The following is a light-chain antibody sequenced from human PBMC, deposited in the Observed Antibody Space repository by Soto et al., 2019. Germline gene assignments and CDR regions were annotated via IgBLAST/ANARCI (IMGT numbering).Light chain of an antibody. CDR1: QGISSW. CDR2: KAS. J-gene: IGKJ1*01. V-gene: IGKV1-5*03. Sequence: DIQMTQYPSTLSASVGDRVTITCRGSQGISSWLAWYQQKPGKAPRLLIYKASSLASGVPSRFSGSGSGTEFILTISSLQPEDVATYHCQQHTTFGQGTKVDIK. CDR3: QQHTT.